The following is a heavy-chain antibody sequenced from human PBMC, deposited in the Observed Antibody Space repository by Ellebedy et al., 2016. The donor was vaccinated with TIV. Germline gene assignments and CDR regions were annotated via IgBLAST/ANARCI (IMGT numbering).Heavy chain of an antibody. CDR3: SIAVDGTTWFDP. Sequence: PGGSLRLSCQGSGYSFTTRWIGWARQMPGKGLEWVGITHPADSLTKYSPSFQGQVTISADKSISTAYLQLSNLTSSATAIYYWSIAVDGTTWFDPWGQGTLVTVSS. J-gene: IGHJ5*02. D-gene: IGHD5-24*01. CDR1: GYSFTTRW. CDR2: THPADSLT. V-gene: IGHV5-51*01.